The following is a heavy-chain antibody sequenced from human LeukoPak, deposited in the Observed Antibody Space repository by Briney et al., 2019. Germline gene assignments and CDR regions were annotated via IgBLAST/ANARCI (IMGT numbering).Heavy chain of an antibody. V-gene: IGHV3-33*01. J-gene: IGHJ4*02. CDR3: ARGAEMATTTPFDY. CDR2: IWYDGSNK. D-gene: IGHD5-24*01. Sequence: GGSLRLSCAASGFTFSSYGMHWVRQAPGKGLEWVVVIWYDGSNKYYADSVKGRFTISRDNSKSTLYLQMNSLRAEDTAVYYCARGAEMATTTPFDYWGQGTLVTVSS. CDR1: GFTFSSYG.